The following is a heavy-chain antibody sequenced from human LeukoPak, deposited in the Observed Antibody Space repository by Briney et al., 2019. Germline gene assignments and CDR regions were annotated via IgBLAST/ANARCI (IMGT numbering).Heavy chain of an antibody. Sequence: SETLSLTCTVSGGSISSGGYYWSWIRQHPGKGLEWIGYIYYSGSTYYNPSLKSRVTISVDTSKHQFSLKLSSVTAADTAVYYCARYDYGGNSNWFDPWGQGTLVTVSS. CDR1: GGSISSGGYY. J-gene: IGHJ5*02. CDR2: IYYSGST. D-gene: IGHD4-23*01. CDR3: ARYDYGGNSNWFDP. V-gene: IGHV4-31*03.